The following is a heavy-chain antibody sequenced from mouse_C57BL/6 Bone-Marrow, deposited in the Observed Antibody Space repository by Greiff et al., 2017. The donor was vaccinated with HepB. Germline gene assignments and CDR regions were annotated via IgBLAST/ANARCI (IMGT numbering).Heavy chain of an antibody. J-gene: IGHJ1*03. D-gene: IGHD1-1*01. V-gene: IGHV5-4*01. CDR3: ARDPFYYYGSSPWYFDV. CDR2: ISDGGSYT. Sequence: DVMLVESGGGLVKPGGSLKLSCAASGFTFSSYAMSWVRQTPEKRLEWVATISDGGSYTYYPDNVKGRFTISRDKAKNNLYLQRSHLKSEDTAMYYCARDPFYYYGSSPWYFDVWGTGTTVTVSS. CDR1: GFTFSSYA.